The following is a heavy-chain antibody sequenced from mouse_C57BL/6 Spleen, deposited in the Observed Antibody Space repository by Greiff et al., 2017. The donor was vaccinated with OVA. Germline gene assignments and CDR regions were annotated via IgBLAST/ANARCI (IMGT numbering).Heavy chain of an antibody. V-gene: IGHV1-82*01. CDR1: GYAFSSSW. CDR3: ARPYYGSSGFAY. J-gene: IGHJ3*01. D-gene: IGHD1-1*01. Sequence: QVQLKESGPELVKPGASVKISCKASGYAFSSSWMNWVKQRPGKGLEWIGRIYPGDGDTNYNGKFKGKATLTADKSSSTAYMQLSSLTSEDSAVYFCARPYYGSSGFAYWGQGTLVTVSA. CDR2: IYPGDGDT.